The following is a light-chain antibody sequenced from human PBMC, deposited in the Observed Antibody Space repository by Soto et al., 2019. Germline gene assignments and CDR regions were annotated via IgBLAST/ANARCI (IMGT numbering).Light chain of an antibody. CDR1: QSISSY. J-gene: IGKJ3*01. CDR3: HQRSSWPGT. V-gene: IGKV3-11*01. Sequence: VLTQSPATLSLSPGERATLSCRASQSISSYLAWYQQKPGQAPRLLIYDASNRATGIPARFSGSGSETDFTLTISSLEPEDFAVYYCHQRSSWPGTFGPGTKGDVK. CDR2: DAS.